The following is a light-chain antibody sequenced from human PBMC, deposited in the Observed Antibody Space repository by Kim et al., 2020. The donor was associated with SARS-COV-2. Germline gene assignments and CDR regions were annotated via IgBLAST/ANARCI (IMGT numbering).Light chain of an antibody. V-gene: IGKV3-20*01. CDR3: QKYDTSPET. CDR1: QSVSSNY. Sequence: EIVLTQSPGTLSLSPGERATLSCRASQSVSSNYLAWYQQKPGQAPRLLIYGASSRATGIPDRFSGSGSGTDFTLSINRLEPEDFAVYYCQKYDTSPETFGAGTKVDIK. CDR2: GAS. J-gene: IGKJ4*01.